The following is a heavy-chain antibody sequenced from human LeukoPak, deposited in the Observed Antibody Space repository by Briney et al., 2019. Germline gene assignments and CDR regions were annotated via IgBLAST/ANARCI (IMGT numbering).Heavy chain of an antibody. CDR1: GGSISSSSYN. V-gene: IGHV4-39*01. J-gene: IGHJ3*02. Sequence: PSETLSLTCTVSGGSISSSSYNWGWIRQPPGEGLEWIGSIYYSGSTYYNPSLKSRVTISVDTSKNQFSLKLSSVTAADTAVYYCARAIVVANDAFDIWGQGTMVTVSS. CDR2: IYYSGST. D-gene: IGHD3-22*01. CDR3: ARAIVVANDAFDI.